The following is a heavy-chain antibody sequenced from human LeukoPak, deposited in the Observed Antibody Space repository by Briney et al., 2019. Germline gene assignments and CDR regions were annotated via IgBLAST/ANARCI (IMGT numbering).Heavy chain of an antibody. CDR3: ARGSLTFDP. CDR2: IYYSGST. Sequence: SETLSLTCTVSGGSISSSSYYWGWIRQPPGKGLEWIGYIYYSGSTNYNPSLKSRVTISVDTSKNQFSLKLSSVTAADTAVYYCARGSLTFDPWGQGTLVTVSS. CDR1: GGSISSSSYY. V-gene: IGHV4-61*05. J-gene: IGHJ5*02. D-gene: IGHD3-10*01.